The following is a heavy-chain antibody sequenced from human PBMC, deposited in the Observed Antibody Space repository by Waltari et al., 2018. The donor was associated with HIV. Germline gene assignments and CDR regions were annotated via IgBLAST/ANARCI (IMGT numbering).Heavy chain of an antibody. D-gene: IGHD3-10*01. CDR2: IYYSGGT. J-gene: IGHJ4*02. CDR1: GGSISSSSYY. Sequence: QLQLQESGPGLVKPSETLSLTCTVSGGSISSSSYYWGWIRQPPGKGLEWIGSIYYSGGTYYNPTLKSRVTISVDTSKNQFSLKLSSVTAADTAVYYCARDRMVRGVINLIDYWGQGTLVTVSS. V-gene: IGHV4-39*07. CDR3: ARDRMVRGVINLIDY.